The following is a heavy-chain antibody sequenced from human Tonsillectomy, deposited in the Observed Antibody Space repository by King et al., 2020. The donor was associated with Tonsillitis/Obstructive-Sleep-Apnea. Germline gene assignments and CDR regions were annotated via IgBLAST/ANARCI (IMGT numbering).Heavy chain of an antibody. CDR2: ITWKSGNI. CDR1: GFIFDEYA. J-gene: IGHJ6*03. D-gene: IGHD6-19*01. CDR3: AKDFRSCLFLGEHPYYYMDV. V-gene: IGHV3-9*01. Sequence: VQLVESGGGLVQPGRSLRLSCAASGFIFDEYAMHWVRQAPGKGLEWVSGITWKSGNIGYADSVKGRLTISRDNAKNSLYLQMNTLRTEETALYYCAKDFRSCLFLGEHPYYYMDVWGKGTTVTVSS.